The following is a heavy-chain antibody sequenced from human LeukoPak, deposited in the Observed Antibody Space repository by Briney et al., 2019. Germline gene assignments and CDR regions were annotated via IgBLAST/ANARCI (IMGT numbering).Heavy chain of an antibody. CDR2: ISRSGSAI. Sequence: GGSLRLSCAASGFTFSSYEMNWVRQAPGKGLEWVSYISRSGSAIYYADSVKGRFTISRDNAKNSLFLQMNSLRAEDTAAYYCATSRGYNSGYRALELPPSPIDWGQGTLVTVSS. J-gene: IGHJ4*02. CDR1: GFTFSSYE. CDR3: ATSRGYNSGYRALELPPSPID. D-gene: IGHD5-18*01. V-gene: IGHV3-48*03.